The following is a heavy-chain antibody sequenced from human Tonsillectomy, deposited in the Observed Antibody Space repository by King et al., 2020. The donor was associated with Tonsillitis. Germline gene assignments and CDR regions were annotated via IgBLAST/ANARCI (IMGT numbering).Heavy chain of an antibody. D-gene: IGHD3-16*01. J-gene: IGHJ6*04. CDR3: AKDRDYALDV. CDR1: GFTFDDYA. CDR2: ISWNSGSI. Sequence: VQLVESGGGLVQPGRSLRLSCAASGFTFDDYAMHWVRQSPGKGLVWVSGISWNSGSIGYADSVKGRFTISRDNAKNSLYLQMNSLRGEDTALYYCAKDRDYALDVWGKGTTVTVSS. V-gene: IGHV3-9*01.